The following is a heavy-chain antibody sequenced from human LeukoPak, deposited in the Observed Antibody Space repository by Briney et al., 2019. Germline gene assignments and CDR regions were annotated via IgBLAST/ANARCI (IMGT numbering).Heavy chain of an antibody. CDR2: ISSSSSYI. CDR3: ARARYSSGYYYTSFDY. CDR1: GFTFSSYS. J-gene: IGHJ4*02. Sequence: GGSLRLSCAASGFTFSSYSMNWVRQAPGKGLEWVSSISSSSSYIYYADSVKGRFTISRDNSKNTLYLQMNSLRAEDTAVYYCARARYSSGYYYTSFDYWGQGTLVTVSS. V-gene: IGHV3-21*01. D-gene: IGHD3-22*01.